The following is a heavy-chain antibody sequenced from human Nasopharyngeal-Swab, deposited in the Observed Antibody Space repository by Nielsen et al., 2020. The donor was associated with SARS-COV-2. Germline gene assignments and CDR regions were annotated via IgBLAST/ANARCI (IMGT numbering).Heavy chain of an antibody. J-gene: IGHJ3*02. CDR2: INPNSGGT. CDR3: VVVARDAFDI. Sequence: GESLKISCAASGYTFTGYYMHWVRQAPGQGLEWMGRINPNSGGTNYAQKFQGRVTMTRDTSISTAYMELSRLRSGDTAVYYCVVVARDAFDIWGQGTMVTVSS. CDR1: GYTFTGYY. V-gene: IGHV1-2*06. D-gene: IGHD2-15*01.